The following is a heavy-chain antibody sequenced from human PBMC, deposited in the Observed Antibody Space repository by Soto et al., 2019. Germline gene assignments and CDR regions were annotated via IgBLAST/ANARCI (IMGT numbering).Heavy chain of an antibody. Sequence: GESLKISCTASGYSFASYWIGWVRQMPGKGLEWMGIIYPGDSDTRYSPSFQGQVSISADKSISTAYLQWSSLKASDTAMYYCARRRPVAGMRAFDIWGQGTMVTVSS. J-gene: IGHJ3*02. CDR2: IYPGDSDT. CDR3: ARRRPVAGMRAFDI. CDR1: GYSFASYW. V-gene: IGHV5-51*01. D-gene: IGHD6-19*01.